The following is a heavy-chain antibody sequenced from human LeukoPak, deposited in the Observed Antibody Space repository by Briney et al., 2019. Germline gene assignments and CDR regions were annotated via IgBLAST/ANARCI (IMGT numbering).Heavy chain of an antibody. CDR3: ARDRGPDCSGGRCWDY. J-gene: IGHJ4*02. CDR2: IYDSGST. CDR1: GDSISRYY. D-gene: IGHD2-15*01. V-gene: IGHV4-59*01. Sequence: SETLSLTCTVSGDSISRYYWSWIRQPPGKGLEWIGYIYDSGSTNYNPCLKSRVTMSVDTSKNQFSLTLSSVTAADTAVYYCARDRGPDCSGGRCWDYWGQGTLVTVSS.